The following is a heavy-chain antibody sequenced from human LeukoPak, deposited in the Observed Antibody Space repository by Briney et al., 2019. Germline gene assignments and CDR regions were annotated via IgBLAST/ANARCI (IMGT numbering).Heavy chain of an antibody. CDR2: ISGSGGTT. J-gene: IGHJ4*02. D-gene: IGHD3-22*01. CDR3: SKSHLYPFFDSSGYPSDGY. CDR1: GFTFSSYA. V-gene: IGHV3-23*01. Sequence: PGGSLRLSCAASGFTFSSYAMSWVRQAPGKGLEWVSAISGSGGTTYYADSVKGRFTISRDNAKNSLYLQMNSLTAEATAVYYCSKSHLYPFFDSSGYPSDGYWGQGTLVTVSS.